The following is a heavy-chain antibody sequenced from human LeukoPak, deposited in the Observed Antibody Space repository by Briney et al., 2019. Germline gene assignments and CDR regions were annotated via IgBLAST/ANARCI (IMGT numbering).Heavy chain of an antibody. D-gene: IGHD3-10*01. CDR3: ARLTRYGSGRARFDP. CDR1: GFTVSSNY. Sequence: GGSLRLSCAASGFTVSSNYMSWVRQAPGKGLEWVSVIYSGGSTYYADSVKGRFTISRDNSKNTLYLQMNSLRAEDTAVYYCARLTRYGSGRARFDPWGQGTLVTVSS. V-gene: IGHV3-66*04. CDR2: IYSGGST. J-gene: IGHJ5*02.